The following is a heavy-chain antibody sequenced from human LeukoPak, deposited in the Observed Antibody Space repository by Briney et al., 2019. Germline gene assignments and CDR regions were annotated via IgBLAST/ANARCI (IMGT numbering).Heavy chain of an antibody. CDR3: ARGYYYDSSGYYQLDY. Sequence: GASEKVSCKGSGYNFYRYGVNWVRQAPGQGLEWVGWISTYNGNTFYAQKFEGRVSMTTDTSTNTVYMDLRSLRSDDTAVYYCARGYYYDSSGYYQLDYWGQGALVTVSS. V-gene: IGHV1-18*04. J-gene: IGHJ4*02. CDR1: GYNFYRYG. D-gene: IGHD3-22*01. CDR2: ISTYNGNT.